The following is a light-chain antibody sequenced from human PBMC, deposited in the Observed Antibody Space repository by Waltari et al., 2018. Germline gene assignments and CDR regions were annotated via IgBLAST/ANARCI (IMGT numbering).Light chain of an antibody. V-gene: IGKV3-11*01. Sequence: EIVLTQSPATLSLSPGERATLSCRASQSVIRYLAWYQKKHGQAPRLLIYDASNRATGIPARFSGSGSGTDFTLTISRLEVEDFAVYYCQQYDSTPVTFGQGTKVEIK. CDR2: DAS. CDR3: QQYDSTPVT. J-gene: IGKJ2*01. CDR1: QSVIRY.